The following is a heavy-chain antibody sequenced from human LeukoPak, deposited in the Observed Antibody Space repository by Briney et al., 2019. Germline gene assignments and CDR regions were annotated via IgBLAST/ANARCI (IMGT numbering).Heavy chain of an antibody. CDR2: IKSKTDGGTT. CDR3: TSSYFGAPYYYYYMDV. Sequence: GSLRLSCAASGFTFFNAWMSWVRQAPGKGLEWVGRIKSKTDGGTTDYATPVKGRFTISRDDSKNTLFLQINSLKTEDTAVYYCTSSYFGAPYYYYYMDVWGKGTTVTVSS. CDR1: GFTFFNAW. J-gene: IGHJ6*03. V-gene: IGHV3-15*01. D-gene: IGHD3-10*01.